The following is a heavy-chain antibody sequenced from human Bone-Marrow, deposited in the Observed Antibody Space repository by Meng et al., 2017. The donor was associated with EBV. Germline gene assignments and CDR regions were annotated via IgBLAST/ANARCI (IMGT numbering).Heavy chain of an antibody. CDR1: GGTFSSDA. Sequence: VQLVESGAGVKKPGSSVKVSCKTSGGTFSSDAISWVRQAPGQGLVWLGGLIPMSGAPYYAQNFQGRVTITADESTSTHYMDLSGLRSEDTAVYYCASESGRGFTPDYWGQGTLVTVSS. D-gene: IGHD3-10*01. J-gene: IGHJ4*02. CDR2: LIPMSGAP. V-gene: IGHV1-69*01. CDR3: ASESGRGFTPDY.